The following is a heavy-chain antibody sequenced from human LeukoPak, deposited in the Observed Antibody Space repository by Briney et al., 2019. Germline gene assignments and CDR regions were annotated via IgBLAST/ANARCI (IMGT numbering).Heavy chain of an antibody. J-gene: IGHJ3*02. D-gene: IGHD3-3*01. CDR2: IYTSGST. CDR3: ARGYYDFWSGPPLRARLNAFDI. Sequence: SETLSLTCTVSGGSISSYYWSWIRQPAGKGLEWIGRIYTSGSTNYNPSLKSQVTMSVDTSKNQFSLKLSSVTAADTAVYYCARGYYDFWSGPPLRARLNAFDIWGQGTMVTVPS. V-gene: IGHV4-4*07. CDR1: GGSISSYY.